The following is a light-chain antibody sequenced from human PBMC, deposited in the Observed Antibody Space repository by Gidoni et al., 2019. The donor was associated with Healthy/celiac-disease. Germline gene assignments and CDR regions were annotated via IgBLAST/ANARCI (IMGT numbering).Light chain of an antibody. J-gene: IGKJ1*01. CDR1: QSLLHSNGYNY. Sequence: DIVMTQSPLSLPVTPGEPASISCRSSQSLLHSNGYNYLDWYLQKPGQSPQLLIYLGSNRASGVPDRFSGSGSGTDFTLKISRVEAEDVGVYYRMQALQTGWTFGQGTKVEIK. CDR2: LGS. V-gene: IGKV2-28*01. CDR3: MQALQTGWT.